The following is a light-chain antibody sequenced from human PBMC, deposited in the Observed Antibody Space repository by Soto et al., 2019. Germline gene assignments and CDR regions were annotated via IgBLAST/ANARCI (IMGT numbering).Light chain of an antibody. Sequence: EILMTQSPATLSVSPGERATLSCRASQSLSRNLAWYQQKPGQAPRLLIYGSSTRASGIPARFSGVGSGRELSLTISSLQSEDFSRYYCRHYYEWRPAFTFGPGTKVDL. CDR3: RHYYEWRPAFT. V-gene: IGKV3-15*01. J-gene: IGKJ3*01. CDR1: QSLSRN. CDR2: GSS.